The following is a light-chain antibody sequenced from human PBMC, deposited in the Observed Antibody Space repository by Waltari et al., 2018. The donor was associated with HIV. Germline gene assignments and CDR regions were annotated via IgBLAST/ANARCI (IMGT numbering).Light chain of an antibody. CDR3: ATWDDSLRGVV. CDR1: SSNIGSNY. CDR2: RNN. V-gene: IGLV1-47*01. J-gene: IGLJ2*01. Sequence: QSVLTQPPSASGTPGQSISISCFGSSSNIGSNYVYWYQQLPGTAPNLLIYRNNQRPSGVPDRFSGSKSGTSASLAISGLRSEDEADYYCATWDDSLRGVVFGGGAKLTVL.